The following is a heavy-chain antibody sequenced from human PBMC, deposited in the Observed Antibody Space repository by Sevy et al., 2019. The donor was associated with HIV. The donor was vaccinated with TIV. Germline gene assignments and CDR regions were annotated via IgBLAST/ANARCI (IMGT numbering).Heavy chain of an antibody. J-gene: IGHJ4*02. CDR3: ARVRYNYGSYYFDY. Sequence: GGSLRLPCAASTFTFSDYYMTWIRQAPGKGLECVSHISSGGTILSYADSVKGRFSISRDNTKSSLYLQMNSLKTEDTAVYYCARVRYNYGSYYFDYWGQGTLVTVSS. V-gene: IGHV3-11*01. CDR1: TFTFSDYY. CDR2: ISSGGTIL. D-gene: IGHD5-18*01.